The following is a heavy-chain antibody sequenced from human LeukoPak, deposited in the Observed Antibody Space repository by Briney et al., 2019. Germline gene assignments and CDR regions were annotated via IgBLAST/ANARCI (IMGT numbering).Heavy chain of an antibody. J-gene: IGHJ4*02. CDR3: AKDRYYCSGGSCYASYFDY. CDR1: GFTFSSYA. D-gene: IGHD2-15*01. Sequence: GGSLRLSCAASGFTFSSYAMSWVRQAPGKGLEWVSAISGSGGSTYYADSVKGRFTISRDNSKNTLYLQMNSLRAEDTAVYYCAKDRYYCSGGSCYASYFDYWGQGTLVTVSS. V-gene: IGHV3-23*01. CDR2: ISGSGGST.